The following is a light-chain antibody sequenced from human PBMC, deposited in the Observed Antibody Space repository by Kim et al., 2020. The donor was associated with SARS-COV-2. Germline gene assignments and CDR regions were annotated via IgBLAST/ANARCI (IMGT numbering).Light chain of an antibody. J-gene: IGKJ2*01. CDR2: GAS. CDR3: QQYNNWPPNT. Sequence: EIVMTQSPATLSVSPGERATLSCRASQSVSSNLAWYQQKPGQAPRLLIYGASTRATGIPARFSGSGSWTEFTLTISSLQSEDFAVFYCQQYNNWPPNTFGQGTKLEI. CDR1: QSVSSN. V-gene: IGKV3-15*01.